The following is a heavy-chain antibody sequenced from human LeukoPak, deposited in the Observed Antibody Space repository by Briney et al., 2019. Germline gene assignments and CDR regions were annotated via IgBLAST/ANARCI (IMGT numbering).Heavy chain of an antibody. CDR3: AKAIREQLVYYYMDV. D-gene: IGHD6-6*01. CDR1: GFTFSSYG. CDR2: IRYDGSNK. J-gene: IGHJ6*03. Sequence: GGSLRLSCAASGFTFSSYGMHWVRQAPGKGLEWVAFIRYDGSNKYYADSVKGRFTISRDNSKNTLYLQMNSLRAEDTAVYYCAKAIREQLVYYYMDVWGKGTTDTVSS. V-gene: IGHV3-30*02.